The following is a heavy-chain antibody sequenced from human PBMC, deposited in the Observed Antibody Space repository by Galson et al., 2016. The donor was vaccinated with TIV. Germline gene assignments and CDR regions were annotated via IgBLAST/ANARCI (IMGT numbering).Heavy chain of an antibody. V-gene: IGHV3-15*01. CDR2: IKSKSDGATT. D-gene: IGHD2-2*01. Sequence: LRLSCAASGFTFSNAWMTWVRQAPGRGLEWVGRIKSKSDGATTAYAAPVKGRFSISRDDSKDTVYLQMNNLKTEDIALYFCTTDLGYCLTTSCSLGLDYWGQGTLVTVSS. J-gene: IGHJ4*02. CDR3: TTDLGYCLTTSCSLGLDY. CDR1: GFTFSNAW.